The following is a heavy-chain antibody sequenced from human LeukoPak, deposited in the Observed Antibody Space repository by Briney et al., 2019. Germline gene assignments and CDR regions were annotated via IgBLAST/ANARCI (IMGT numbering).Heavy chain of an antibody. Sequence: GGSLRLSCAASGSPVSSNCMTWVRQAPGKGLVWVSHINSDGSITSYADSVKGRFTISRDNAKNTLYLQMNSLRAEDTAVYYCARDAVDTANAVWGQGTTVTVSS. CDR3: ARDAVDTANAV. V-gene: IGHV3-74*01. D-gene: IGHD5-18*01. CDR2: INSDGSIT. J-gene: IGHJ6*02. CDR1: GSPVSSNC.